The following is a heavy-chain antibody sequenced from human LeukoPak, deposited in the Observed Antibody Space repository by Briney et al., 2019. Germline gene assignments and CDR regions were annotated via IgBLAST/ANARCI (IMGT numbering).Heavy chain of an antibody. CDR2: ISGSGGST. V-gene: IGHV3-23*01. CDR1: GFTFSSYA. CDR3: AKDYYDSSGYAPEPDY. J-gene: IGHJ4*02. Sequence: GGSLRLSCAASGFTFSSYAMSWVRQAPGKGLEWVSAISGSGGSTYYADSVKGRFTISRDNSKNTLYLQMNSLRAEDTAVYYCAKDYYDSSGYAPEPDYWGQGTLVTVSS. D-gene: IGHD3-22*01.